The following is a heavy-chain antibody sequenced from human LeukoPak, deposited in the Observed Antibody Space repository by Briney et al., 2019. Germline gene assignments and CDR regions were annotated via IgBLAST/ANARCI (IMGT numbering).Heavy chain of an antibody. CDR3: AREFNVLRYFDRLSPRHFDL. Sequence: ASVKVSCKASGYTFTGYYMHWVRQAPGQGLEWMGWINPNSGSTNYAQKFQGRVTMTRDTSISTAYMELSRLRSDDTAVYYCAREFNVLRYFDRLSPRHFDLWGRGTLVTVSS. D-gene: IGHD3-9*01. CDR1: GYTFTGYY. J-gene: IGHJ2*01. V-gene: IGHV1-2*02. CDR2: INPNSGST.